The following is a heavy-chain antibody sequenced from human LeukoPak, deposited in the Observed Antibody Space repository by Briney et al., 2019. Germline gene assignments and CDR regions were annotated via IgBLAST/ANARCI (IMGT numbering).Heavy chain of an antibody. CDR3: ARGRGDRGFYYYYVDV. CDR1: VDSISAYY. Sequence: PSETLSLTCTVSVDSISAYYWSWFRQPPGMGLQWIGYMSYSGTTNYNPFLKSRVTISEDTSKKRFSLKLTSVTAADTAMYYCARGRGDRGFYYYYVDVWGKGTTVTVSS. J-gene: IGHJ6*03. CDR2: MSYSGTT. V-gene: IGHV4-59*01. D-gene: IGHD2-21*02.